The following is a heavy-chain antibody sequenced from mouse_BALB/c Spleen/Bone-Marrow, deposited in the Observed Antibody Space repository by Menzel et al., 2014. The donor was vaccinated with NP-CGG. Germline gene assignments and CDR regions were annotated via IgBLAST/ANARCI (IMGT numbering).Heavy chain of an antibody. CDR2: ISDGGSYT. J-gene: IGHJ2*01. CDR3: ARVSYDYFDY. D-gene: IGHD2-4*01. V-gene: IGHV5-4*02. CDR1: GFTFSDYY. Sequence: EVNVVESGGGLVKPGGSLKLSCAASGFTFSDYYMYWVRQTPEKRPEWVATISDGGSYTYYPDSVKGRFTISRDNAKNNLYLQMSSLKSEDTTMYYCARVSYDYFDYWGQGTTLTVSS.